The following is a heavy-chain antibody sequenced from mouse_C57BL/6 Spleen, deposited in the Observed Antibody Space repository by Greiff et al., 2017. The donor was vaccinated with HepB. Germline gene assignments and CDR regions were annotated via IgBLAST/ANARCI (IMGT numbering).Heavy chain of an antibody. Sequence: EVQRVESGGGLVKPGGSLKLSCAASGFTFSSYAMSWVRQTPEKRLEWVATISDGGSYTYYPDNVKGRFTISRDNAKNNLYLQMSHLKSEDTAMYYCARDGLITTYWYFDVWGTGTTVTVSS. CDR3: ARDGLITTYWYFDV. CDR1: GFTFSSYA. J-gene: IGHJ1*03. CDR2: ISDGGSYT. V-gene: IGHV5-4*01. D-gene: IGHD1-1*01.